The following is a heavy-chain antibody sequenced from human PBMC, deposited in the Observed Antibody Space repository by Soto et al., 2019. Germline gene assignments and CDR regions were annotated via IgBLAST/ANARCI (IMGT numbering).Heavy chain of an antibody. CDR3: ARAAGSITLIFDF. D-gene: IGHD6-13*01. Sequence: GASVKVSCKASGYTFSSYGISWVRQAPGQGLEWMGWITTHNDNTNYAQKLQGSVTMTTDTSTRTAYMELRSLRSDDTAFYYCARAAGSITLIFDFWGQVTLVTVSS. J-gene: IGHJ4*02. CDR1: GYTFSSYG. V-gene: IGHV1-18*04. CDR2: ITTHNDNT.